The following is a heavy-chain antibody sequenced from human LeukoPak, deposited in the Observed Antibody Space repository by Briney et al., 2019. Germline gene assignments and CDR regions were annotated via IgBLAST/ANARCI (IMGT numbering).Heavy chain of an antibody. V-gene: IGHV4-4*02. Sequence: SGTLSLTCAVSGGSISSSNWWSWVRQPPGKGLEWIGEIYHSGSTNYNPSLKSRVTISVDKSKNQFSLKLSSVTAADTAVYYCARGPMTGGVLRYFDRFLYGMDVWGQGTTVTVSS. CDR3: ARGPMTGGVLRYFDRFLYGMDV. CDR2: IYHSGST. CDR1: GGSISSSNW. D-gene: IGHD3-9*01. J-gene: IGHJ6*02.